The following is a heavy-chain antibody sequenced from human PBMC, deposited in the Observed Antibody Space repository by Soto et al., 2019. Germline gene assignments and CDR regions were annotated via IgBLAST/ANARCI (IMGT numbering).Heavy chain of an antibody. D-gene: IGHD3-3*01. V-gene: IGHV4-34*01. CDR1: GGSFSGYY. CDR3: ARVWGSGYYFSSWFDP. Sequence: SETLSLTCAAYGGSFSGYYWSWIRQPPGKGLEWIGEINHSGSTNYNPSLKSRVTISVDTSKNQFSLKLSSVTAADTAVYYCARVWGSGYYFSSWFDPWGQGTLVTVSS. J-gene: IGHJ5*02. CDR2: INHSGST.